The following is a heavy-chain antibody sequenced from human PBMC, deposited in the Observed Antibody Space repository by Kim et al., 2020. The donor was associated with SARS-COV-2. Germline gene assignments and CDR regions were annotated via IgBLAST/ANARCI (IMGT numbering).Heavy chain of an antibody. D-gene: IGHD3-10*01. CDR1: GFTFSSYA. J-gene: IGHJ4*02. CDR3: AKDPDHYYGSGSYPN. CDR2: ISGSGGST. Sequence: GGSLRLSCAASGFTFSSYAMSWVRQAPGKGLEWVSAISGSGGSTYYADSVKGRFTISRDNSKNTLYLQMNSLRAEDTAVYYCAKDPDHYYGSGSYPNWGQGTLVTVSS. V-gene: IGHV3-23*01.